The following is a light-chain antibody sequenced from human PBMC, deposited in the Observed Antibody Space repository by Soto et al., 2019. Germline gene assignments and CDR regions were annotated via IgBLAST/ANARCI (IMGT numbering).Light chain of an antibody. J-gene: IGLJ2*01. Sequence: QSALTQPASVSGSPGQSITISCTGTSSDVGGYNYVSWYQQHPGKAPKLMIYEVSNRPSGVSKRFSGSKSGNTASLTIAGLQAEDEADYYCSSYTSSSTPYVVFGGRTKLTVL. V-gene: IGLV2-14*01. CDR3: SSYTSSSTPYVV. CDR2: EVS. CDR1: SSDVGGYNY.